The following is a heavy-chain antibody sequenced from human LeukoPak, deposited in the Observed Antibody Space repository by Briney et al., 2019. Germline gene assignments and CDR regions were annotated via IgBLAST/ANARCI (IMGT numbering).Heavy chain of an antibody. CDR1: GGTFSSYA. D-gene: IGHD6-13*01. CDR2: IIPIFGTA. J-gene: IGHJ4*02. V-gene: IGHV1-69*13. Sequence: GASVKVSCKASGGTFSSYAISWVRQAPGQGLEWMGGIIPIFGTANYAQKFQGRVTITADGSTSTAYMELSSLTSEDTAVYYCARDRTDPYSSSWYYLDYWGQGTLVTVSS. CDR3: ARDRTDPYSSSWYYLDY.